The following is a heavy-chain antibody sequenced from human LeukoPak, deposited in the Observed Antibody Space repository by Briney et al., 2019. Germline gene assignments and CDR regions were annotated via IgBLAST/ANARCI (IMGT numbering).Heavy chain of an antibody. CDR1: GGSISSYY. D-gene: IGHD3-22*01. CDR3: ARTKKYYYDSSGYYGEHDY. CDR2: IYYSGST. Sequence: SETLSLTCTVSGGSISSYYWSWIRRPPGKGLEWIGYIYYSGSTNYNPSLKSRVTVSVDTSKNQFSLKLSPVTAADTAVYYCARTKKYYYDSSGYYGEHDYWGQGTLVTVSS. V-gene: IGHV4-59*01. J-gene: IGHJ4*02.